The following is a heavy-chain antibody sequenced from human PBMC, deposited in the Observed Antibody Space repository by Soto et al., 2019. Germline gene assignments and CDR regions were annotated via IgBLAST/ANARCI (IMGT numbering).Heavy chain of an antibody. Sequence: QAHVVQSGAEVKKPGASVKVSCKASGYTFTNYDINWVRQATGQGPEWLGWMNTNSGDIGYAQKFQGRVTLTRDTSRTTAYLELNNLAFEDTAVYYCARNPPLTGWFDPWGQGTLVIVSS. CDR3: ARNPPLTGWFDP. CDR1: GYTFTNYD. D-gene: IGHD3-10*01. V-gene: IGHV1-8*01. J-gene: IGHJ5*02. CDR2: MNTNSGDI.